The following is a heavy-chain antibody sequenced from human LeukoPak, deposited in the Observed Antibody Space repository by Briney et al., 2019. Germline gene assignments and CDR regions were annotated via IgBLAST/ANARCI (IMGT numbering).Heavy chain of an antibody. J-gene: IGHJ4*02. CDR1: GFTFSRFG. V-gene: IGHV3-48*02. Sequence: GGSLRLSCAASGFTFSRFGMNWVRQAPGKGLEWISYISSSSSAIYYADSVKGRFTISRDNAKNSLYLQMSSLRDEDTAVYYCAQKGGTDHWGQGALVTVSS. CDR2: ISSSSSAI. CDR3: AQKGGTDH. D-gene: IGHD2-15*01.